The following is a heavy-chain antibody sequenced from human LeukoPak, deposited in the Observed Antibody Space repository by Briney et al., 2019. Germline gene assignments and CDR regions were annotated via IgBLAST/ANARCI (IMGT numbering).Heavy chain of an antibody. CDR3: AREGGWLQLPDL. Sequence: TPSETLSLTCTVSGGSISSYYWSWIRQPPGKGLEWIGYIYYSGSTNYNPSLKSRVTISVDTSKNQFSLKLSSVTAADTAVYYCAREGGWLQLPDLWGRGTLVTVSS. CDR1: GGSISSYY. D-gene: IGHD5-24*01. V-gene: IGHV4-59*01. CDR2: IYYSGST. J-gene: IGHJ2*01.